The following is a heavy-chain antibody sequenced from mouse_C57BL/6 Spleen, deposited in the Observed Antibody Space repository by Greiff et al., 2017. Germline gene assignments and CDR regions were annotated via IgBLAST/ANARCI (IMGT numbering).Heavy chain of an antibody. D-gene: IGHD1-1*01. CDR1: GYTFTDYE. CDR3: TGTTVVAPYAMDY. CDR2: IDPETGGT. V-gene: IGHV1-15*01. J-gene: IGHJ4*01. Sequence: VQLQQSGAELVRPGASVTLSCKASGYTFTDYEMHWVKQTPVHGLEWIGAIDPETGGTAYNQKFKGKAILTADKSSSTPYMELRSLTSEDSAVYYCTGTTVVAPYAMDYWGQGTSVTVSS.